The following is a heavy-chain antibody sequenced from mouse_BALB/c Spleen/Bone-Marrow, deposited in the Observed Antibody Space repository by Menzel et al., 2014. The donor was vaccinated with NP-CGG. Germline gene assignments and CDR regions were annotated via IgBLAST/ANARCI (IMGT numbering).Heavy chain of an antibody. Sequence: EVQLQQSGAELVKPGASVKLSCTASGINIKDTYMHWVKQRPEQGLEWIGRIDPANGNTKYDPKFQGKATITADTSSNTAYLQLSSLTSEDTAVYYCASYYYGSSGFAYWGQGTLVTVSA. CDR2: IDPANGNT. V-gene: IGHV14-3*02. CDR3: ASYYYGSSGFAY. J-gene: IGHJ3*01. CDR1: GINIKDTY. D-gene: IGHD1-1*01.